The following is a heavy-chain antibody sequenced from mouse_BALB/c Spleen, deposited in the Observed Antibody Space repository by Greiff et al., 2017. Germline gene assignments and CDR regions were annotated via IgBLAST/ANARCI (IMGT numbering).Heavy chain of an antibody. CDR1: GYTFTSYW. D-gene: IGHD1-1*01. CDR3: ARDPHYYGSSYDYAMDY. CDR2: INPSNGRT. Sequence: QVQLQQPGAELVKPGASVKLSCKASGYTFTSYWMHWVKQRPGQGLEWIGEINPSNGRTNYNEKFKGKATLTVDKSSSTAYMQLKSLTSEDSAVYYCARDPHYYGSSYDYAMDYWGQGTSVTVSS. J-gene: IGHJ4*01. V-gene: IGHV1S81*02.